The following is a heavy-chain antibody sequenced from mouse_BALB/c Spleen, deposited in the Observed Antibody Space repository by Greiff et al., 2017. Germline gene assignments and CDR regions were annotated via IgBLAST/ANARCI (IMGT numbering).Heavy chain of an antibody. CDR1: GYTFTSYT. J-gene: IGHJ4*01. D-gene: IGHD1-1*01. CDR3: ARSGNYYGSSYDAMDY. CDR2: INPSSGYT. V-gene: IGHV1-4*01. Sequence: VQRVESGAELARPGASVKMSCKASGYTFTSYTMHWVKQRPGQGLEWIGYINPSSGYTNYNQKFKDKATLTADKSSSTAYMQLSSLTSEDSAVYYCARSGNYYGSSYDAMDYWGQGTSVTVSS.